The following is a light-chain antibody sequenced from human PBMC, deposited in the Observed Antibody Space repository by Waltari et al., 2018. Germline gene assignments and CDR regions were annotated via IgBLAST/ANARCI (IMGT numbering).Light chain of an antibody. Sequence: QSALTQPASVSGSPGQSITISCTGTRGDVGGYNYVSWYQQHAGKAPKVIIYEVSNRPSGFSGRFSASKSGDTASRTISGLQPEDEATYYCSSYTSATTLSVVFGGGTKVTVL. CDR3: SSYTSATTLSVV. J-gene: IGLJ2*01. CDR1: RGDVGGYNY. CDR2: EVS. V-gene: IGLV2-14*01.